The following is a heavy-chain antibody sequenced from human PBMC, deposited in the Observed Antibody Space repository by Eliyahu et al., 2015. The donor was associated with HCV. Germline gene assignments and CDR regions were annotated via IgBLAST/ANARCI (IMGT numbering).Heavy chain of an antibody. CDR3: AKANMVRGWYYFDF. J-gene: IGHJ4*02. CDR1: GFTYDNHP. Sequence: EVQLVESGGDLVQPGRSLXLSCXASGFTYDNHPMHWVRQVPGKGLEWVSGVSWNSGDINYADSVKGRFTISRDNARNSLYLQMNNLRPEDTALYYCAKANMVRGWYYFDFWGQGTLVTVSS. CDR2: VSWNSGDI. D-gene: IGHD3-10*01. V-gene: IGHV3-9*01.